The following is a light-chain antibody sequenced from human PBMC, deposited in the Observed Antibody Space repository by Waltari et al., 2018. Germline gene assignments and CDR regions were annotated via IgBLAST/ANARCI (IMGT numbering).Light chain of an antibody. J-gene: IGKJ2*01. V-gene: IGKV3-20*01. CDR3: QQYGSSVLYT. CDR1: QSLTNKY. CDR2: SAS. Sequence: VLTQPPGPLSLPPGARATLSCRASQSLTNKYLAWYQQKPGQAPSLLIYSASSRAAGIPDKFSGSGSATDFTLTISRLEPEDFAVYYCQQYGSSVLYTFGQGTKLEIK.